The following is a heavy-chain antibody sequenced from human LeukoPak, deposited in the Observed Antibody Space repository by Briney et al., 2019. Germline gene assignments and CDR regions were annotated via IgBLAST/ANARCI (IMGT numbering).Heavy chain of an antibody. Sequence: SETLSLTRAVYGGSFSGYYWSWIRQPPGKGLEWIGEINHSGSTNYNPSLKSRVTISVDTSKNQFSLKLSSVTAADTAVYYCARGELELPDYWGQGTLVTVSS. J-gene: IGHJ4*02. CDR3: ARGELELPDY. V-gene: IGHV4-34*01. D-gene: IGHD1-7*01. CDR2: INHSGST. CDR1: GGSFSGYY.